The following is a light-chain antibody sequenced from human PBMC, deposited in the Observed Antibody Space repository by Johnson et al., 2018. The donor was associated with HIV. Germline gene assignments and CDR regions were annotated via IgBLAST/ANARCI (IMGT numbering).Light chain of an antibody. Sequence: QSVLTQPPSVSAAPGQKVTISCSGSSSNIGNNYVSWYQQLPGTAPKLLIYEKNKRPSGLPDRFSASKSGTSATLAITGLQTGDAADYYCGTWDSSLSAHYVFGSGTKVTVL. CDR2: EKN. CDR3: GTWDSSLSAHYV. J-gene: IGLJ1*01. V-gene: IGLV1-51*02. CDR1: SSNIGNNY.